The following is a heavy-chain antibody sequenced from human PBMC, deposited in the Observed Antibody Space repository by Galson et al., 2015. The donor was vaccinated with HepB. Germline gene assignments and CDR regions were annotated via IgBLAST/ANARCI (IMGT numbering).Heavy chain of an antibody. CDR3: AKGADFRGCSGFGWNYEDLQH. J-gene: IGHJ1*01. CDR1: GFTFDDYA. D-gene: IGHD5-12*01. CDR2: ISWNSGSI. V-gene: IGHV3-9*01. Sequence: SLRLSCAASGFTFDDYAMHWVRQAPGKGLEWVSGISWNSGSIGYADSVKGQVTISRDNAKNSLYLQMNSLRAEDTGLYYCAKGADFRGCSGFGWNYEDLQHWGEGGLVTVYS.